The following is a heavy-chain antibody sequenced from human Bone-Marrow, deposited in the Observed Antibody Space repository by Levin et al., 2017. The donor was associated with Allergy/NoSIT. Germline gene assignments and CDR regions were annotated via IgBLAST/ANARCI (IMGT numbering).Heavy chain of an antibody. V-gene: IGHV1-69*13. Sequence: GASVKVSCKSSGDILKSYAISWVRQAPGQGLEWVGGIVPVFGATNEAQKFQDRVTFTADETTNTAFMELSNLTSEDTAVYYCATDLLTMIYVFDIWGQGTLVTVSS. J-gene: IGHJ3*02. D-gene: IGHD3/OR15-3a*01. CDR2: IVPVFGAT. CDR3: ATDLLTMIYVFDI. CDR1: GDILKSYA.